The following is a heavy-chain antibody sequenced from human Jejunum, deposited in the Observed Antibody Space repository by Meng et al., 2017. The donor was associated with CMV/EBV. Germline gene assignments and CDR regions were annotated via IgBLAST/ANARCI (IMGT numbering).Heavy chain of an antibody. J-gene: IGHJ5*02. D-gene: IGHD2-2*01. Sequence: SGGSISSGDRSWTWIRQSPGKGLEWIGNVYYSGTTSYNRSLKSRVTISVDTSKNQFSLKLASVIAADTAVYYCVLMIPAHTNYFDPWGQGTLVTVSS. CDR3: VLMIPAHTNYFDP. V-gene: IGHV4-30-4*01. CDR1: GGSISSGDRS. CDR2: VYYSGTT.